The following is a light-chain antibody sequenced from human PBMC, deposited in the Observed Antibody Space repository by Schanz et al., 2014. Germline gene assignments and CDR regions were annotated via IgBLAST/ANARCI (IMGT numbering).Light chain of an antibody. CDR2: DIS. CDR3: QQRDKWPLT. Sequence: EVVLTQSPVTLSLSPGEGATLSCRASQSVSGYLAWYQQRPGQAPRLLIHDISNRATGIPARFSGSGSGTDFTLTISSLEPEDFAVYYCQQRDKWPLTFGGGTKVEIK. V-gene: IGKV3-11*01. CDR1: QSVSGY. J-gene: IGKJ4*01.